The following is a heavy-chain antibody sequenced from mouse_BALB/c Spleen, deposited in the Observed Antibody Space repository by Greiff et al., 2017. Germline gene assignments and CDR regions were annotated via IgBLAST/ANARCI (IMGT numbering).Heavy chain of an antibody. CDR3: ARRDDYDSFDY. CDR2: ISNGGGST. CDR1: GFTFSSYT. V-gene: IGHV5-12-2*01. D-gene: IGHD2-4*01. J-gene: IGHJ2*01. Sequence: EVMLVESGGGLVQPGGSLKLSCAASGFTFSSYTMSWVRQTPEKRLEWVAYISNGGGSTYYPDTVKGRFTISRDNAKNTLYLQMSSLKSEDTAMYYCARRDDYDSFDYWGQGTTLTVSS.